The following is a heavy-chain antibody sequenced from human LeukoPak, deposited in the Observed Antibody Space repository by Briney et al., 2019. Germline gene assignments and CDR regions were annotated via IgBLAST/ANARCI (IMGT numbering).Heavy chain of an antibody. CDR1: GGSISSSSYY. CDR3: ARDEIAAAGGFDY. D-gene: IGHD6-13*01. V-gene: IGHV4-39*02. Sequence: PSETLSLTCTVSGGSISSSSYYWGWIRQPPGKGLEWIGSIYYSGSTYYNPSLKSRVTISVDTSKNQFSLKLSSVTAADTAVYYCARDEIAAAGGFDYWGQGTLVTVSS. J-gene: IGHJ4*02. CDR2: IYYSGST.